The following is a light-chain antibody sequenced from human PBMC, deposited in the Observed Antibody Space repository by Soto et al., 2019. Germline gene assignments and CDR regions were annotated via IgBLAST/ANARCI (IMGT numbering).Light chain of an antibody. V-gene: IGLV2-14*03. CDR1: SSYIGAYNY. CDR2: DVT. CDR3: SSHTFGSIVV. J-gene: IGLJ2*01. Sequence: QSALTQPASVSGCPGQSITISCTTTSSYIGAYNYVSWYQQHTGKAPKLIIYDVTSRPSGVSNRFAGSKSGNTASLTISGLQAEDEADYFCSSHTFGSIVVFGGGTKLTVL.